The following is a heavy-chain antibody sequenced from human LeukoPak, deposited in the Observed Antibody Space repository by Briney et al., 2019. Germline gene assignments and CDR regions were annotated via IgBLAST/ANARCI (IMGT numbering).Heavy chain of an antibody. D-gene: IGHD2-15*01. CDR3: ARGAYCSGGSCYVGYNWFDP. J-gene: IGHJ5*02. CDR2: IGTAGDT. Sequence: GSLRLSCAASGFTFSSYDMHWVRQATGKGLEWVSAIGTAGDTYYPGSVKGRFTISRENAKNSLYLQMNSLRAGDTAVYYCARGAYCSGGSCYVGYNWFDPWGQGTLVTVSS. V-gene: IGHV3-13*01. CDR1: GFTFSSYD.